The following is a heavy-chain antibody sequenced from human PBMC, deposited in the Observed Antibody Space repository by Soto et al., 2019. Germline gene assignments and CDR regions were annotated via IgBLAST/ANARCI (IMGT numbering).Heavy chain of an antibody. CDR3: ARVGDYDSSGYYPDY. CDR1: GYTFTSYG. CDR2: ISAYNGNT. J-gene: IGHJ4*02. V-gene: IGHV1-18*01. D-gene: IGHD3-22*01. Sequence: ASVKVSCKASGYTFTSYGISWVRQAPGQGLEWMGWISAYNGNTNYAQKLQGRVTMTTDTSTSTAYMELRSLRSDDTAVYYCARVGDYDSSGYYPDYWGQGTLVTVSS.